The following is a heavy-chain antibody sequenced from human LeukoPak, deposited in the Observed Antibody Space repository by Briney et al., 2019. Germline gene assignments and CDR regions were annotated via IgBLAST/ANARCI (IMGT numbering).Heavy chain of an antibody. CDR2: ISYSEII. Sequence: PSETPSLTCTVSGGSIINNYWNWIRQPPGKGLEWIGYISYSEIINYNPSLKSRVTISVDTSKNQFSLKLSSVTAADTAVYYCARAQWEAAAGQYIDYWGQGTLVTVSS. D-gene: IGHD6-13*01. CDR3: ARAQWEAAAGQYIDY. V-gene: IGHV4-59*01. CDR1: GGSIINNY. J-gene: IGHJ4*02.